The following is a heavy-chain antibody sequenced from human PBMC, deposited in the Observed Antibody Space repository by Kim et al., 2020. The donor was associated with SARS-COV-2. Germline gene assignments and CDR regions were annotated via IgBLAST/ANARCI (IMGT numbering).Heavy chain of an antibody. CDR3: ARRRGPYDSSGYYYYFDY. V-gene: IGHV4-59*08. CDR2: IYYSGST. CDR1: GGSISSYY. D-gene: IGHD3-22*01. Sequence: SETLSLTCTVSGGSISSYYWSWIRQPPGKGLEWIGYIYYSGSTNYNPSLKSRVTISVDTSKNQFSLKLSSVTAADTAVYYCARRRGPYDSSGYYYYFDYWGQGTLVTVSS. J-gene: IGHJ4*02.